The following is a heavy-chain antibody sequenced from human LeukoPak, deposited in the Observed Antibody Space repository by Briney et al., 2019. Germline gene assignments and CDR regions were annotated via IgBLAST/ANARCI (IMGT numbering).Heavy chain of an antibody. Sequence: PGRSLILSCAASGFTFSSYGMHWVRQAPGKGLEWVAVISYDGSNKYYADSVKGRFTISRDNSKNTLYLQMNSLRAEDTAVYYCAKDFLYSSSWYSYFDYWGQGTLVTVSS. J-gene: IGHJ4*02. V-gene: IGHV3-30*18. CDR2: ISYDGSNK. CDR1: GFTFSSYG. D-gene: IGHD6-13*01. CDR3: AKDFLYSSSWYSYFDY.